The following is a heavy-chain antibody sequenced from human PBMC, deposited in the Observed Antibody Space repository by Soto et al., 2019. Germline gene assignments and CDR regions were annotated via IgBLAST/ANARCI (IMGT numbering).Heavy chain of an antibody. V-gene: IGHV3-7*03. J-gene: IGHJ4*02. CDR2: VNQDGSEK. Sequence: PGGSLRLSCAASGFTFSNHWMTWVRQAPGKGLEWVASVNQDGSEKYSVDSAKGRFTISRDNAKNSLYLQMNSLRVEDTALYYCARSPPLSRSYLDYWGQGAVVTVSS. CDR3: ARSPPLSRSYLDY. CDR1: GFTFSNHW.